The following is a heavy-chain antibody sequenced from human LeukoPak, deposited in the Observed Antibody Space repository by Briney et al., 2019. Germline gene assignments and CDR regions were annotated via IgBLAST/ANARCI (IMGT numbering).Heavy chain of an antibody. Sequence: SETLSLTCTVSGGSISSGGYYWSWIRQPPGKGLEWIGYIYHSGSTYYNPSLKSRVTISVDTSKNQFSLKLSSVTAADTAVYYCARVPAYCSGGSCYFPFDYWGQGTLVTVSS. CDR2: IYHSGST. V-gene: IGHV4-30-2*01. CDR3: ARVPAYCSGGSCYFPFDY. CDR1: GGSISSGGYY. J-gene: IGHJ4*02. D-gene: IGHD2-15*01.